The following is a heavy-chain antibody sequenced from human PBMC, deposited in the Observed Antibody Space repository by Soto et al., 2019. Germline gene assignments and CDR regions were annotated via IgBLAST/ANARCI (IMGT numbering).Heavy chain of an antibody. CDR1: GGPFNRLA. J-gene: IGHJ5*02. CDR3: ARGGATVTTSWFDP. Sequence: QVQPGQSWAGVKKAWFSGKVSCQAFGGPFNRLAISWGRQAPGQRPGWMGGIIPILGTANYAQKFQGRVTITADESTSTAYMELSSLRSEDTAVYYCARGGATVTTSWFDPWGQGTLVTVSS. CDR2: IIPILGTA. D-gene: IGHD4-4*01. V-gene: IGHV1-69*01.